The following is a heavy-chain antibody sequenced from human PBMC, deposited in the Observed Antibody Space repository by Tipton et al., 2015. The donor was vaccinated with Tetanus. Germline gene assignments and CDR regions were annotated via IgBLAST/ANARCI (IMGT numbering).Heavy chain of an antibody. Sequence: SLRLSCAASGFIFSGSAMHWVRQASGKGLEWVGRIRSKTNSFATEYTASVKGRFTIARDNAKNSLYLQMISLRAEDTAVYSCARGMAETSNCGGDCYSDYWGQGTLVTVSS. D-gene: IGHD2-21*02. CDR1: GFIFSGSA. V-gene: IGHV3-73*01. CDR3: ARGMAETSNCGGDCYSDY. CDR2: IRSKTNSFAT. J-gene: IGHJ4*02.